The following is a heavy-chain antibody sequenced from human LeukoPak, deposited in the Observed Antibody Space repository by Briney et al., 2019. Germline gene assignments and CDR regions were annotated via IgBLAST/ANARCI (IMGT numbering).Heavy chain of an antibody. CDR3: AKDSGYYYERPDY. CDR2: ISGSGGST. CDR1: GFTFSSYA. D-gene: IGHD3-22*01. V-gene: IGHV3-23*01. J-gene: IGHJ4*02. Sequence: SGGSLRLSCAASGFTFSSYAMSWVRQAPGKGLEWVSAISGSGGSTYYADSVKGRFTISRDNSKNTLYLQMNSLRAEDTAVYYCAKDSGYYYERPDYWGQGTLVTVSS.